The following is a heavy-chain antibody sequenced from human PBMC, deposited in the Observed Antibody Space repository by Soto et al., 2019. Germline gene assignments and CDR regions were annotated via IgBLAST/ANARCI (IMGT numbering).Heavy chain of an antibody. CDR2: ISYSGST. CDR3: ARGSGSYYAY. D-gene: IGHD1-26*01. V-gene: IGHV4-61*01. J-gene: IGHJ4*02. CDR1: GASVSSGNYY. Sequence: QVQLQESGPGLVKPSETLSLTCTVSGASVSSGNYYWSWIRQPPGKGLECIGYISYSGSTNYNPSLKSRVTISIDTSKNQFSLKLRSVTAADTAVYYCARGSGSYYAYWGQGTLVTVSS.